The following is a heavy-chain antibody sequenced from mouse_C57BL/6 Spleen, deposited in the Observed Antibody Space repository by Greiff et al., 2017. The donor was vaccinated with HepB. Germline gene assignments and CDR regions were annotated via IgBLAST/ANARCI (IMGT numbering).Heavy chain of an antibody. Sequence: EVQLQQSGAELVRPGASVKLSCTASGFNIKDDYMHWVKQRPEQGLEWIGWIDPENGDTEYASKFQGKATITADTSSNTAYLQLSSLTSEDTAVYYCTTMRITTGVAPYAMDYWGQGTSVTVSS. CDR2: IDPENGDT. CDR1: GFNIKDDY. D-gene: IGHD1-1*01. V-gene: IGHV14-4*01. CDR3: TTMRITTGVAPYAMDY. J-gene: IGHJ4*01.